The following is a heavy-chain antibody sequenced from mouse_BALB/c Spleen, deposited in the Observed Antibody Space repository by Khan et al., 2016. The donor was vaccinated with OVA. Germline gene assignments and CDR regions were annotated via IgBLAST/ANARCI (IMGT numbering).Heavy chain of an antibody. D-gene: IGHD4-1*01. CDR3: ARRGANWDLDY. J-gene: IGHJ2*01. CDR2: ISSGGSYT. V-gene: IGHV5-6*01. Sequence: EVELVESGGDLVKPGGSLKLSCAASGFTFSSYGMSWVRQTPDKRLEWVATISSGGSYTYYPDSVKGRFTISRDNAKNTLYLQMSSLKSEDTAMYYCARRGANWDLDYWGQGTTLTVSS. CDR1: GFTFSSYG.